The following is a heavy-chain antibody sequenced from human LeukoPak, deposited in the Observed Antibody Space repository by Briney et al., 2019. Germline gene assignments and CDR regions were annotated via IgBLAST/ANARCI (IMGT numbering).Heavy chain of an antibody. CDR3: ARDLVGGDCYDY. V-gene: IGHV1-2*02. Sequence: ASMKVSCKASGYTFIGYYIHWVRQAPGQGLEWMGWINPNSGGTNYAQKFQGRVTMTRDTSISTAYMELSRLRSDDTAVYYCARDLVGGDCYDYWGQGTLVTVSS. J-gene: IGHJ4*02. CDR2: INPNSGGT. CDR1: GYTFIGYY. D-gene: IGHD2-21*01.